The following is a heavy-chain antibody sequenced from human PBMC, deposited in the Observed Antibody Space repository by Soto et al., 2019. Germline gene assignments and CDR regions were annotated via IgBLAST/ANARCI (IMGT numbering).Heavy chain of an antibody. D-gene: IGHD6-13*01. V-gene: IGHV4-31*03. CDR3: AKPLPGGTVYYMDV. CDR2: IYYSGNT. Sequence: QLQLRESGPGLVKPSQTLSLICTASGGSIISGGSFWSWVRQVPGKGLEWIGHIYYSGNTYYNPSLKGRVVLSVDTSQNHVTLKLTSVTAAVTATYYCAKPLPGGTVYYMDVWGEGTTVTVS. CDR1: GGSIISGGSF. J-gene: IGHJ6*03.